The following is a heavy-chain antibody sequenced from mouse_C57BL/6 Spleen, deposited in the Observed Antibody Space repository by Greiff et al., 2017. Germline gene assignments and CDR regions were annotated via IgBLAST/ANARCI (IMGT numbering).Heavy chain of an antibody. Sequence: QVQLKQPGAELVRPGSSVKLSCKASGYTFTSYWMDWVKQRPGQGLEWIGNIYPSDSETHYNQKFKDKATLTVDKSSSTAYMQLSSLTSEDSAVYYCAREGAAQATWFAYWGQGTLVTVSA. J-gene: IGHJ3*01. CDR3: AREGAAQATWFAY. V-gene: IGHV1-61*01. CDR2: IYPSDSET. D-gene: IGHD3-2*02. CDR1: GYTFTSYW.